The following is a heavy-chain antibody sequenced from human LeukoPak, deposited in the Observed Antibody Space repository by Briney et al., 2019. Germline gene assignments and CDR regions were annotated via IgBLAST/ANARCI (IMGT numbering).Heavy chain of an antibody. Sequence: GESLKISCKGSGYSFTSYWIGWVRQMPGKGLEWMGIIYPGDSDTRYSPSFQGQVTISADKSISTAHLQWSSLKASDTAVYYCARFGVHCSSTSCWVQYWRQGPLVPVSS. CDR2: IYPGDSDT. D-gene: IGHD2-2*01. CDR3: ARFGVHCSSTSCWVQY. V-gene: IGHV5-51*01. CDR1: GYSFTSYW. J-gene: IGHJ1*01.